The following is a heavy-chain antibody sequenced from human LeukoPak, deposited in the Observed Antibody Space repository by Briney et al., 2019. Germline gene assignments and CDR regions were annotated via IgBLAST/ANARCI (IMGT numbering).Heavy chain of an antibody. CDR1: GFTFSSYS. CDR3: AGDCGGDCYADY. V-gene: IGHV3-21*01. D-gene: IGHD2-21*01. Sequence: GGSLRLSCAPSGFTFSSYSMNWVRQAPGKGLEWVSSISSSSSYIYYADSVKGRFTISRDNAKNSLYLQMNSLRAEDTAVYYCAGDCGGDCYADYWGQGTLVTVSS. J-gene: IGHJ4*02. CDR2: ISSSSSYI.